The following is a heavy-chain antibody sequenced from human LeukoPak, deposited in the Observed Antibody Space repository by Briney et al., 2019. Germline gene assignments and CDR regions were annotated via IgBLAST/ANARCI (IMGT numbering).Heavy chain of an antibody. D-gene: IGHD4-17*01. CDR1: GFTFSSYS. CDR2: ISSSSTI. Sequence: QSGGSLRLSCAASGFTFSSYSMNWVRQAPGKGLEWVSYISSSSTIYYADSVKGRFTISRDNAKNSLYLQMNSLRAEDTAVYYCARDHYGDYGFDYWGQGTLVTVSS. J-gene: IGHJ4*02. V-gene: IGHV3-48*01. CDR3: ARDHYGDYGFDY.